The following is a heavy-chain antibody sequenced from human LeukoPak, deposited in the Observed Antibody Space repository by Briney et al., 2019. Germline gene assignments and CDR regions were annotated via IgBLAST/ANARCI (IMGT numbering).Heavy chain of an antibody. CDR1: GGSISSSAYY. V-gene: IGHV4-39*01. J-gene: IGHJ4*02. Sequence: SETLSLTCTVSGGSISSSAYYWGWIRQPPGKGLEWIGSIFYPGSTYYKPSLKSRVTISVDTSKNQFSLKLSSVTAADTAVYYCARNTDDWGQGTLVTASS. D-gene: IGHD1/OR15-1a*01. CDR3: ARNTDD. CDR2: IFYPGST.